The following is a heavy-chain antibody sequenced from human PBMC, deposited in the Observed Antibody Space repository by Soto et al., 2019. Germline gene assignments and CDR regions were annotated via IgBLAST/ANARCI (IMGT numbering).Heavy chain of an antibody. CDR3: AKGLRQGDIVVTTAAIALDY. V-gene: IGHV3-30*18. CDR1: GFTFGNYG. J-gene: IGHJ4*02. D-gene: IGHD2-2*01. Sequence: QVQLVESGGGVVQPGRSLRLSCAASGFTFGNYGMHWVRQAADKGLVWLAFISYDGSKKYYAESVKGRFAVSRNNSKRSLHLEMSSLRPEDTALYYCAKGLRQGDIVVTTAAIALDYWGQGSVVIVSS. CDR2: ISYDGSKK.